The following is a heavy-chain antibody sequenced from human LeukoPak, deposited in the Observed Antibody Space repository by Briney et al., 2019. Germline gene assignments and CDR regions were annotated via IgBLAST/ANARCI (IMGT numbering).Heavy chain of an antibody. Sequence: PSETLSLTCAVYGESFSDYYWSWVRQPPGKGLEWIGEINHSGSTNYNPSLKSRVTISIDTSKNQFSLKLSSVTAADTALYYCARGPGTWYYYWGQGTLVTVSS. CDR2: INHSGST. D-gene: IGHD6-13*01. J-gene: IGHJ4*02. CDR1: GESFSDYY. CDR3: ARGPGTWYYY. V-gene: IGHV4-34*01.